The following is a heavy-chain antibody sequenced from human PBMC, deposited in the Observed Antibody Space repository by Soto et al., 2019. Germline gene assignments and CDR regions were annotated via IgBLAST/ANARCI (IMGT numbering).Heavy chain of an antibody. CDR1: GFSFSHYA. Sequence: EVQLVESGGGLVQPGGSRRVSCAASGFSFSHYAMNWVRQAPGKGPEWVSYISIGSGSIFYADSVKGRFTISRDDAKNSLYMQMNTLRDEDTAVYYCVRDDRWAFDFWGQGTMVTVSS. V-gene: IGHV3-48*02. CDR3: VRDDRWAFDF. CDR2: ISIGSGSI. D-gene: IGHD3-22*01. J-gene: IGHJ3*01.